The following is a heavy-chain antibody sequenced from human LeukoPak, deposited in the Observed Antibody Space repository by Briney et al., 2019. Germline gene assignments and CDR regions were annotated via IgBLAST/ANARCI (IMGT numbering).Heavy chain of an antibody. CDR1: GFTFSSYG. J-gene: IGHJ4*02. Sequence: GGSLRLSCAASGFTFSSYGMHWVRQAPGKGLEWVAFIRYDGSNKYYADSVKGRFTISRDNSKNTLYLQMNSLRAEDTAVYHCAKDLYYYDSSGSHYFDYWGQGTLVTVSS. D-gene: IGHD3-22*01. CDR3: AKDLYYYDSSGSHYFDY. V-gene: IGHV3-30*02. CDR2: IRYDGSNK.